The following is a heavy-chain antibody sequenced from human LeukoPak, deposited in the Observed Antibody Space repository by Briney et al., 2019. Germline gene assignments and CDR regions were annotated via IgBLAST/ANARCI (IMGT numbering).Heavy chain of an antibody. V-gene: IGHV4-34*01. J-gene: IGHJ4*02. Sequence: SETLSLTCAVYGGSFSGYYRSWIRQPPGKGLEWIGEINHSGSTNYNPSLKSRVTISVDTSKNQFSLKLSSVTAADTAVYYCARGPDYYDSSGYLDYWGQGTLVTVSS. D-gene: IGHD3-22*01. CDR2: INHSGST. CDR1: GGSFSGYY. CDR3: ARGPDYYDSSGYLDY.